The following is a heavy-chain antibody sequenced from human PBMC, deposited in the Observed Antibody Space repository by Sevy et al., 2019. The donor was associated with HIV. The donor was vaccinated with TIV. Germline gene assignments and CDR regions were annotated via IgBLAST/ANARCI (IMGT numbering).Heavy chain of an antibody. V-gene: IGHV3-21*01. CDR2: ISTASSYI. CDR3: ARGPYYDFWYFDL. CDR1: GFTFSYYS. J-gene: IGHJ2*01. D-gene: IGHD3-3*01. Sequence: GGSLRLSCAASGFTFSYYSMNWVRQAPGKGLEWVSSISTASSYIYYADSLKGRVTISRDNAKNSLYLQMNSLRAEDTAVYYCARGPYYDFWYFDLWGSGTLVTVSS.